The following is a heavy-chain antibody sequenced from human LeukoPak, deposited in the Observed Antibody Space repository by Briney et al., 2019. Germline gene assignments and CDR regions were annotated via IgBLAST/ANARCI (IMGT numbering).Heavy chain of an antibody. Sequence: SVKVSCKASGGTFSSYAISWVRQAPGQGLEWMGGIIPIFGTANYAQKFQGRVTITADKSTSTAYMELSSLRSEDTAVYYCARAGALYYGSGSYYNWFDPWGQGTLVTVSS. CDR3: ARAGALYYGSGSYYNWFDP. CDR1: GGTFSSYA. CDR2: IIPIFGTA. V-gene: IGHV1-69*06. D-gene: IGHD3-10*01. J-gene: IGHJ5*02.